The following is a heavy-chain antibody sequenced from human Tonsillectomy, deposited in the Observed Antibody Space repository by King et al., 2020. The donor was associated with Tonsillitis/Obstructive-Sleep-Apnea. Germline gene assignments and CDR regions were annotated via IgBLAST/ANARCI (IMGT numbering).Heavy chain of an antibody. V-gene: IGHV3-30*01. CDR1: GFTFSSYA. CDR3: ARDPIVVVPAASFWFDP. J-gene: IGHJ5*02. D-gene: IGHD2-2*01. Sequence: HVQLVESGGGVVQPGRSLRLSCAASGFTFSSYAMHWVRQAPGKGLEWVAVISYDGSNKYYADSVKGRFTISRDNSKNTLYLQMNSLRAEDTAGYYCARDPIVVVPAASFWFDPWGQGTLVTVSS. CDR2: ISYDGSNK.